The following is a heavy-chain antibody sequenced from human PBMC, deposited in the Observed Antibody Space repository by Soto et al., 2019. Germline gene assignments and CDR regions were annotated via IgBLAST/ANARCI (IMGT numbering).Heavy chain of an antibody. J-gene: IGHJ5*02. CDR1: GYTFTEYY. CDR3: ARVSSIAAPTNWFDP. Sequence: ASVKVSCKASGYTFTEYYLYWVRQAPGQGLEWMGWISAYNGNTNYAQKLQGRVTMTTDTSTSTAYMELRSLRSDDTAVYYCARVSSIAAPTNWFDPWGQGTLVTVSS. CDR2: ISAYNGNT. V-gene: IGHV1-18*01. D-gene: IGHD6-6*01.